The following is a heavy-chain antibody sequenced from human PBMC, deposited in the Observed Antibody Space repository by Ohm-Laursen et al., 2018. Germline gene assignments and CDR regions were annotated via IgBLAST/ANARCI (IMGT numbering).Heavy chain of an antibody. CDR1: GFTFSDYY. Sequence: SLRLSRAATGFTFSDYYMSWIRQDPGQGLEWVSYISSTGITKSYADSVKGRFTISRDNAKSSLYLQMNSLKAGDTAVYYCARDVLGREQFDYWGQGTLVIVSS. D-gene: IGHD3-16*01. J-gene: IGHJ4*02. CDR2: ISSTGITK. V-gene: IGHV3-11*01. CDR3: ARDVLGREQFDY.